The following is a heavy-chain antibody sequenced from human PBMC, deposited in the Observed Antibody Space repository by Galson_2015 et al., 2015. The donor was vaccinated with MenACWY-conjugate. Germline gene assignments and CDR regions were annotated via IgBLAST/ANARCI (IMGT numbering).Heavy chain of an antibody. J-gene: IGHJ4*02. V-gene: IGHV3-23*01. CDR3: AKDARRYCSAGSCHSEPLDY. CDR1: GFTFSNYA. Sequence: ALRPCCAASGFTFSNYAMSWVGQVGGQGLECVSGISASVGTTSYADSVQGRFTISRDNSKNTLYLQMNSLRAEETAVYYCAKDARRYCSAGSCHSEPLDYWGQGTLVTVSS. D-gene: IGHD2-15*01. CDR2: ISASVGTT.